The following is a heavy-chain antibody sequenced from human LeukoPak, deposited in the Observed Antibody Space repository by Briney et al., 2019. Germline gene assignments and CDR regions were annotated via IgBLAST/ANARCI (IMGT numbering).Heavy chain of an antibody. J-gene: IGHJ4*02. V-gene: IGHV3-23*01. CDR1: GFTFSSYG. Sequence: GGSLRLSCAATGFTFSSYGMSWVRQAPGKGLEWVSAISGSGGSTYYADSVKGRFTISRDNAKNTLYLQMNSLRAEDTAVYYCARDGDSSSSHFDYWGQGTLVTVSS. D-gene: IGHD6-6*01. CDR2: ISGSGGST. CDR3: ARDGDSSSSHFDY.